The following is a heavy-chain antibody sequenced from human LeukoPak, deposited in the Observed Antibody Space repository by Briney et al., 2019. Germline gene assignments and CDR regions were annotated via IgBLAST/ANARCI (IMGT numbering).Heavy chain of an antibody. CDR2: VFPGDPKT. V-gene: IGHV5-51*01. CDR1: GYHFTTYW. CDR3: ARLDTKNYQF. D-gene: IGHD1-7*01. Sequence: GESLKISCKVSGYHFTTYWIAWVRQNPGIGLEWRGMVFPGDPKTNYGPAFLGQVTMSVDKSIGAAYLQWRSLKASDTAMYYCARLDTKNYQFWGQGTLVSVSS. J-gene: IGHJ4*02.